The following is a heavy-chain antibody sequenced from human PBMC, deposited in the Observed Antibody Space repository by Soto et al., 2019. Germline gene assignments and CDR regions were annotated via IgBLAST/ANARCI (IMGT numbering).Heavy chain of an antibody. Sequence: SETLSLTCTVSGGSISSGGYYWGWIRQHPGKSLEWIGYIYYSWSTYYNPSLKSRVTISVDTSKNQFSLKRSSVTAADTAVYYCAREMGITGNTPYYGMDVWGQGTTVTVSS. CDR1: GGSISSGGYY. J-gene: IGHJ6*02. V-gene: IGHV4-31*03. D-gene: IGHD1-7*01. CDR3: AREMGITGNTPYYGMDV. CDR2: IYYSWST.